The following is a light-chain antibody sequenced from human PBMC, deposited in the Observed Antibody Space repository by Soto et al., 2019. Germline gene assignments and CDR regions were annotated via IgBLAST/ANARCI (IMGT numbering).Light chain of an antibody. CDR2: EVT. Sequence: QSALTQPPSASGSPGQSVTISCTGTSSDVGGYNYVSWYQQYPGRAPKLMLYEVTKRPSGVPDRFSGSKSGNTASLTVSGLQAEDEADYYCSSYEASNTFYFVFGGGTKLTVL. CDR3: SSYEASNTFYFV. CDR1: SSDVGGYNY. J-gene: IGLJ3*02. V-gene: IGLV2-8*01.